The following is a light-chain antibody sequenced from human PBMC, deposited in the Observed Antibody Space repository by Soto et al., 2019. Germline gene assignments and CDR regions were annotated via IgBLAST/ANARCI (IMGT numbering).Light chain of an antibody. Sequence: QSVLTQPASVSVSPSKSITISCTGSISDIGTYNYVSWYQQHSGKAPRLIISDVSDRPSGVSNRFSGSKSGNSASLTISGLQPEDEAHEYCRPHPRSTLLYVSPSGTKGPV. V-gene: IGLV2-14*03. CDR3: RPHPRSTLLYV. CDR1: ISDIGTYNY. CDR2: DVS. J-gene: IGLJ1*01.